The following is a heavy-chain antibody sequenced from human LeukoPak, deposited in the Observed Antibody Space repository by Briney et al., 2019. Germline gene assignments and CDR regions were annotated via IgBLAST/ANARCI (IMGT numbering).Heavy chain of an antibody. J-gene: IGHJ4*02. CDR3: ARAGKFSTLLDY. Sequence: SETLSLTCAVYGGSFSGYYWSWIRQPPGKGLEWIGEINRSGSTNYNPSLKSRVTISVDTSKNQFSLKLSSVTAADTAVYYCARAGKFSTLLDYWGQGTLVTVSS. CDR1: GGSFSGYY. D-gene: IGHD3-10*01. CDR2: INRSGST. V-gene: IGHV4-34*01.